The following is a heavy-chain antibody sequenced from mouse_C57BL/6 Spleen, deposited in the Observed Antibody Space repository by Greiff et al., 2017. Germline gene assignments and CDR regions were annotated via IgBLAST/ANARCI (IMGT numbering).Heavy chain of an antibody. CDR2: IYPGSGST. CDR3: ANGILDYDVAY. CDR1: GYTFTSYW. J-gene: IGHJ3*01. Sequence: QVQLQQPGAELVKPGASVKMSCKASGYTFTSYWITWVKQRPGQGLEWIGDIYPGSGSTNDNEKFKSKATLTVDTSSSTAYMQLSSLTSEDSAVYYCANGILDYDVAYWGQGTLVTVSA. V-gene: IGHV1-55*01. D-gene: IGHD2-4*01.